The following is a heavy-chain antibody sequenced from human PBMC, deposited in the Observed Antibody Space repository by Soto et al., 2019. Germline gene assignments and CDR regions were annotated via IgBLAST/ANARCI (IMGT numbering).Heavy chain of an antibody. CDR1: GYTFTNYG. CDR3: EREGQAPYYYYGMDV. Sequence: QVQVVQSGDEVKKHGASVKVSCKASGYTFTNYGFSWVRQAPGQGLEWMGWISGYNGNTKYAEKFQGRVTMTRDTSTSTAHMELRSLRSDDTAVYYCEREGQAPYYYYGMDVLGKGTAVTVSS. V-gene: IGHV1-18*01. CDR2: ISGYNGNT. J-gene: IGHJ6*04.